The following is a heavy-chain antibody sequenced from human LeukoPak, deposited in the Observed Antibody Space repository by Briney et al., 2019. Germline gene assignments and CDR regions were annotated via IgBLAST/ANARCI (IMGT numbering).Heavy chain of an antibody. CDR2: IYYSGTT. D-gene: IGHD3-22*01. CDR3: ARSKVTYYYDAGGYYYFDY. V-gene: IGHV4-59*01. J-gene: IGHJ4*02. Sequence: SETLSLTCSVSGGSITGSYWSWIRQSPGKGLEWSGHIYYSGTTNYSPSLRRRVTISVDTSNKQFSLKLRSVTAADTAVYYCARSKVTYYYDAGGYYYFDYWGQGALVTVSS. CDR1: GGSITGSY.